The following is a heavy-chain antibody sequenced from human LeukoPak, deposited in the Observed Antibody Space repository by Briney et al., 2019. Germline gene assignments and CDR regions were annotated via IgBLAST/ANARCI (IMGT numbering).Heavy chain of an antibody. CDR2: IIPIFGTA. J-gene: IGHJ6*03. Sequence: ASVKVSCKASGGTFSSYAISWVRQAPGQGLEWMGGIIPIFGTANYAQKFQGRVTITTDESTSTAYMELSSLRSEDTAVYYCAREVLRFLEWFPDTPRDYMDVWGKGTTVTVSS. D-gene: IGHD3-3*01. V-gene: IGHV1-69*05. CDR1: GGTFSSYA. CDR3: AREVLRFLEWFPDTPRDYMDV.